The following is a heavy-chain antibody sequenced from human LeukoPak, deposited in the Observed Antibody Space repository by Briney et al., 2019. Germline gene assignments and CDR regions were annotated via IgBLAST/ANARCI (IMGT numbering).Heavy chain of an antibody. CDR3: ARHRGYSYGPEDF. J-gene: IGHJ4*02. D-gene: IGHD5-18*01. CDR1: GGSISSSSYY. CDR2: IYYSGST. Sequence: PSETLSLTCTVSGGSISSSSYYWGWIRRPPGKGLEWIGSIYYSGSTYYNPSLKSRVTISVDTSKNQLSLKLSSVTAADTAVYYCARHRGYSYGPEDFWGQGTLVTVSS. V-gene: IGHV4-39*01.